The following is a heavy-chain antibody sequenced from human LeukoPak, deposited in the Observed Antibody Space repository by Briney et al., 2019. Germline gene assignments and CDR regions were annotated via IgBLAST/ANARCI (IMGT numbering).Heavy chain of an antibody. CDR3: AAGRPYSLLDY. J-gene: IGHJ4*02. Sequence: GASVKVSCTVSGSSLSELSLYWVRQAPGKGLEWMGGFDVIDSETFYAQKFQGRVTMTEDSSRDTAYMELSSLTSDDTALYYCAAGRPYSLLDYWGQGTLVTVSS. CDR1: GSSLSELS. D-gene: IGHD5-18*01. CDR2: FDVIDSET. V-gene: IGHV1-24*01.